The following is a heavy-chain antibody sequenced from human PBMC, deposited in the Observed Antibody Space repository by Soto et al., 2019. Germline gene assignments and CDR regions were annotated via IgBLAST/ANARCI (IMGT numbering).Heavy chain of an antibody. CDR3: ARGDRYVDTAMVTNY. Sequence: LVKVSFKASGGTFSSYAISWLRQAPGQGLEWMGGIIPIFGTANYAQKFQGRVTITADKSTSTAYMELSSLRSEDTAVYYCARGDRYVDTAMVTNYWGQGTLVTVSS. CDR1: GGTFSSYA. J-gene: IGHJ4*02. V-gene: IGHV1-69*06. D-gene: IGHD5-18*01. CDR2: IIPIFGTA.